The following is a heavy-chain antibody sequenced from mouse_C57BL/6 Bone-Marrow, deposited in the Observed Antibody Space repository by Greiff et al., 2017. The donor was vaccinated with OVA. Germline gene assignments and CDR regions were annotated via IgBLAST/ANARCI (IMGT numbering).Heavy chain of an antibody. Sequence: EVKLVESGAELVRPGASVKLSCTASGFNIKDDYMHWVKQRPGQGLEWIGWIDPENGDTDYASKFQGKATITADTSSNTAYLQLSSLTSEDTAVYYCTTVTLYYFDYWGQGTTLTVSS. CDR1: GFNIKDDY. J-gene: IGHJ2*01. CDR3: TTVTLYYFDY. CDR2: IDPENGDT. D-gene: IGHD2-1*01. V-gene: IGHV14-4*01.